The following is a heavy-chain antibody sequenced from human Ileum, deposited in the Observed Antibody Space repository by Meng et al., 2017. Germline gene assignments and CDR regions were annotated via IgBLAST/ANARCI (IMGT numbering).Heavy chain of an antibody. J-gene: IGHJ4*02. CDR2: MYPSGTT. Sequence: QGSGPGRVRPQGTLSLPCAVAGASISSGHWWSWVRQPPGKGLEWIGEMYPSGTTNYNPSLKRRVTISMDTSKNQLSLKLSSVTAADTAVYYCARHIAVSGTRGFDSWGQGTLVTVSS. V-gene: IGHV4-4*03. CDR3: ARHIAVSGTRGFDS. D-gene: IGHD6-19*01. CDR1: GASISSGHW.